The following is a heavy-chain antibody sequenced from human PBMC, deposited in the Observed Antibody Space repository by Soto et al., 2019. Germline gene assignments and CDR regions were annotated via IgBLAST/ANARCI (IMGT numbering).Heavy chain of an antibody. Sequence: ASVKVSCKASGGTFSSYTISWVRQAPGQGLEWMGRIIPILGIANYAQKFQGRVTITADKSTSTAYMELSSLRSEDTAVYYCARDSRDAAFFDYWGQGTLVTVSS. D-gene: IGHD2-2*01. CDR3: ARDSRDAAFFDY. J-gene: IGHJ4*02. CDR2: IIPILGIA. V-gene: IGHV1-69*04. CDR1: GGTFSSYT.